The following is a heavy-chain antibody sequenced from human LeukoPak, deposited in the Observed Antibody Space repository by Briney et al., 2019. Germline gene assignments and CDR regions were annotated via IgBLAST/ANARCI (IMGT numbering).Heavy chain of an antibody. Sequence: QAGGSLRLSCVAPGFNFGDYAMSLVRQAPGKGLQWVSQISGTGGATWYAGFARDRFTISRDNSKKTLYLQMSGLRVEDTAMYYCVKDPRDTYGTNWFVSWGQGTLLIVSS. CDR1: GFNFGDYA. J-gene: IGHJ5*01. CDR2: ISGTGGAT. D-gene: IGHD2-21*01. V-gene: IGHV3-23*01. CDR3: VKDPRDTYGTNWFVS.